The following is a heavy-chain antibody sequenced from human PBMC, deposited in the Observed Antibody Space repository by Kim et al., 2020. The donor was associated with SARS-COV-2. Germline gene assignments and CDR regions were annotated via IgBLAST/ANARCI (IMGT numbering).Heavy chain of an antibody. Sequence: GGSLRLSCAASGFTFSSYAVSWVRQAPGKGLEWLSAIGGSGATTYYADSVKGRFTISRDNSKNTLYLQMNSLRAEDTAVYYCVKTPELDDWGQGTLVTVSS. CDR1: GFTFSSYA. D-gene: IGHD3-3*01. V-gene: IGHV3-23*01. CDR2: IGGSGATT. J-gene: IGHJ4*02. CDR3: VKTPELDD.